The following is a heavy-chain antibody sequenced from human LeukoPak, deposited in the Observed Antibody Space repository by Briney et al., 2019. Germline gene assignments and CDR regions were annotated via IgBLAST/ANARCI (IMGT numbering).Heavy chain of an antibody. V-gene: IGHV1-24*01. D-gene: IGHD3-22*01. CDR3: ATRSNYYDSSGYYYFDY. CDR2: SDPEDGET. Sequence: AAVKVSCKVSGYTLTELSMHWVRQAPGKGLEWMGGSDPEDGETIYAQKFQGRVTMTEDTSTDTAYMELSSLRSEDTAVYYCATRSNYYDSSGYYYFDYWGQGTLVTVSS. J-gene: IGHJ4*02. CDR1: GYTLTELS.